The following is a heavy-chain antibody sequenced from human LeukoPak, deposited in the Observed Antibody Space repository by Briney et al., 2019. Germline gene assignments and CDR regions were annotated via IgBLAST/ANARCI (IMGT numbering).Heavy chain of an antibody. V-gene: IGHV3-21*01. Sequence: WGSLRLSCAASGFSFNTYSMSWVRQAPGKGLEWVGIISRTSESIFYADSLKGRFTISRDNAKNSLYLQMNGLRAEDTAAYYCARGATDITRWFDPWGQGTLVIVSS. CDR1: GFSFNTYS. CDR2: ISRTSESI. J-gene: IGHJ5*02. CDR3: ARGATDITRWFDP. D-gene: IGHD3-3*01.